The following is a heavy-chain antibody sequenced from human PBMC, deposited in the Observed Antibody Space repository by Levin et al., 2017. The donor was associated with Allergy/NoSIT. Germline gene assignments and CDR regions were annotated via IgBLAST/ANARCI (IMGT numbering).Heavy chain of an antibody. CDR2: IRSNPNNYAT. J-gene: IGHJ3*02. CDR3: TSGECSGGSCYFNDAFDI. Sequence: GGSLRLSCAASGFTFSGSAMHWVRQASGKGLEWVGRIRSNPNNYATSYAASVNGRFIISRDDSENTAYLQMNSLKTEDTAIYYCTSGECSGGSCYFNDAFDIWGQGTMVTVSS. V-gene: IGHV3-73*01. CDR1: GFTFSGSA. D-gene: IGHD2-15*01.